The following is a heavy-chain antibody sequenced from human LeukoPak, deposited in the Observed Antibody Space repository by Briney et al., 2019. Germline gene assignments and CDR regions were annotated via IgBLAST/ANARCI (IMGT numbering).Heavy chain of an antibody. Sequence: PGGSLRLSCAASGFTFSNYAMSWVRQASGKGLEWVGRIRSKANGYATAYAAAVKGRFTISRDDSKNTAYLQMNSLKTEDTAVYYCTRHSGDYYDSSGAFDYWSQGTLVTVSS. D-gene: IGHD3-22*01. CDR2: IRSKANGYAT. V-gene: IGHV3-73*01. CDR3: TRHSGDYYDSSGAFDY. CDR1: GFTFSNYA. J-gene: IGHJ4*02.